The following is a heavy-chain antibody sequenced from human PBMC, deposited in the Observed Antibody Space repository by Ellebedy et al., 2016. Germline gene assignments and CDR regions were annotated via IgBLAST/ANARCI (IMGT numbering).Heavy chain of an antibody. J-gene: IGHJ5*01. CDR1: GGSISSGGYY. D-gene: IGHD3-16*01. CDR2: IYYSGST. V-gene: IGHV4-31*03. CDR3: ARENTAVPGGDS. Sequence: SETLSLTXTVSGGSISSGGYYWSWIRQHPGKGLEWIGYIYYSGSTYYNPSLKSRVTISVDTSKNQFSLKLSSVTAADTAVYYCARENTAVPGGDSWGQGTLVTVSS.